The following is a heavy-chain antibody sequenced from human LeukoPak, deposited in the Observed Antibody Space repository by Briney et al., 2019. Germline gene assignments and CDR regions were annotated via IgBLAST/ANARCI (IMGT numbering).Heavy chain of an antibody. CDR1: GFTFSSYS. V-gene: IGHV3-21*01. D-gene: IGHD5-12*01. CDR3: AGLYSGYDSILGAFDI. Sequence: GGSLRLSCAASGFTFSSYSMNWVRQAPGKGLEWVSSISSNSSYIYYADSVKGRFTISRDNAKNSLYLQMNSLRAEDTAVYYCAGLYSGYDSILGAFDIWGQGTMVTVSS. CDR2: ISSNSSYI. J-gene: IGHJ3*02.